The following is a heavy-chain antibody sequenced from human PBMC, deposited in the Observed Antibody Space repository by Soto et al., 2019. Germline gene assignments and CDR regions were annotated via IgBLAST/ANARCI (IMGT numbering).Heavy chain of an antibody. Sequence: QVQLQESGPGLVKPSETLSLTCTVSGGSIRGYYWSWIRQSPEKGLEWIGHIYYSGSTKYNPSLKCRVSMSVDTSKNQFSLILRSVTAADTAVYYCARAVTTLYNWFDPWGQGILVTVSS. J-gene: IGHJ5*02. D-gene: IGHD4-4*01. V-gene: IGHV4-59*08. CDR3: ARAVTTLYNWFDP. CDR1: GGSIRGYY. CDR2: IYYSGST.